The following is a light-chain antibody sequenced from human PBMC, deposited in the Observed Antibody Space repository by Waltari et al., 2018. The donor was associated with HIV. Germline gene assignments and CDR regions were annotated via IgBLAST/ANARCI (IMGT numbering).Light chain of an antibody. Sequence: QSALTQPASVSGSPGQSITISCTGTSSDVGGFNYVSWYQHHPGKAPKLMIYDVTSRPSGVSNRFSGSKSGNTASLTISGLQAEDEADYYCSSYTSSSTLVVFGGVTKLTVL. CDR1: SSDVGGFNY. CDR3: SSYTSSSTLVV. CDR2: DVT. J-gene: IGLJ2*01. V-gene: IGLV2-14*03.